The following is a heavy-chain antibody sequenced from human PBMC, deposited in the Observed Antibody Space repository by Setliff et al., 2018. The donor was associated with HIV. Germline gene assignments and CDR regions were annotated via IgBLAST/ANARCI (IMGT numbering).Heavy chain of an antibody. CDR3: ARGAYRDGYDY. CDR1: GGSFSGYY. Sequence: SETLSLTCAVYGGSFSGYYWSWIRQPPGKGLEWIGEIIHSGSTDYNPSLKSRVTISLDTSKNQVSRKLSSVAAADTAVYHCARGAYRDGYDYWGQGTLVTVSS. CDR2: IIHSGST. D-gene: IGHD5-18*01. V-gene: IGHV4-34*12. J-gene: IGHJ4*02.